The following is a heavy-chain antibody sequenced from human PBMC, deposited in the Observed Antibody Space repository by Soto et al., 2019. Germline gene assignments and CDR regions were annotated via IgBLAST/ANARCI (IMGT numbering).Heavy chain of an antibody. J-gene: IGHJ4*02. Sequence: PGGSLRLSCAASRFTFSSYSMNWVRQAPGKGLEWVSYISNGGNTIYYADSVKGRFTISRDNAKNSLYLRMNSLRDEDTAVYYCARGNYYDRSGYRYYVDYWGQGTLVTVSS. CDR1: RFTFSSYS. D-gene: IGHD3-22*01. CDR2: ISNGGNTI. CDR3: ARGNYYDRSGYRYYVDY. V-gene: IGHV3-48*02.